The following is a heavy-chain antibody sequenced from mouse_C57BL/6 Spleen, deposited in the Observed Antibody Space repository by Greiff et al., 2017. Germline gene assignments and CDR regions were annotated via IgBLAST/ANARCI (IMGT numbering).Heavy chain of an antibody. CDR2: IDPSDSYT. CDR1: GYTFTSYW. V-gene: IGHV1-50*01. Sequence: QVQLKQPGAELVKPGASVKLSCKASGYTFTSYWMQCVKQRPGQGLEWIGEIDPSDSYTNYNQKFKGKATLTVDTSSSTAYMQLSSLTSEDSAVYYCARLIYYDYDGVFDYWGQGTTLTVSS. D-gene: IGHD2-4*01. CDR3: ARLIYYDYDGVFDY. J-gene: IGHJ2*01.